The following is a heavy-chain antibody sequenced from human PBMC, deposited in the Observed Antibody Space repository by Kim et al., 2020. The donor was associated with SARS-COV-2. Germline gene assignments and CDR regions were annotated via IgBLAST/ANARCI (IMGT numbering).Heavy chain of an antibody. D-gene: IGHD3-16*01. CDR3: ARVRGGANDY. Sequence: STNAYADPVKGRFTIYIDNAKNSLYLQMNSLRDEEAAVYYCARVRGGANDYWGQGTLVTVSS. V-gene: IGHV3-48*02. CDR2: STN. J-gene: IGHJ4*02.